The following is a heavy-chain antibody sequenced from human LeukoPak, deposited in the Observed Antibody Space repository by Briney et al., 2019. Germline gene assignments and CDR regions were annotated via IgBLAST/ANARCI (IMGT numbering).Heavy chain of an antibody. CDR2: IYTSGST. V-gene: IGHV4-4*07. CDR3: ARGSLGNFDWLSSLYYYYYGMDV. CDR1: GGSISSYY. J-gene: IGHJ6*02. D-gene: IGHD3-9*01. Sequence: SETLSLTCTVSGGSISSYYWSWIRQPAGKGLEWIGRIYTSGSTNYNPSPKSRVTMSVDTSKNQFSLKLSSVTAADTAVYYCARGSLGNFDWLSSLYYYYYGMDVWGQGTTVTVSS.